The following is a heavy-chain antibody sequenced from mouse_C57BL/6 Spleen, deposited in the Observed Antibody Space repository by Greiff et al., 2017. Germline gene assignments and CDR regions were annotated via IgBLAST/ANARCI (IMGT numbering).Heavy chain of an antibody. CDR2: INPYNGGT. D-gene: IGHD2-14*01. Sequence: EVQLQQSGPVLVKPGASVKMSCKASGYTFTDYYMNWVKQSHGKSLEWIGVINPYNGGTSYNQKFKGKVTMTVDKSYSTAYMEINRLTSEDSAVYYCVQRYDGGSFDYWGQGTTLTVSS. CDR1: GYTFTDYY. J-gene: IGHJ2*01. V-gene: IGHV1-19*01. CDR3: VQRYDGGSFDY.